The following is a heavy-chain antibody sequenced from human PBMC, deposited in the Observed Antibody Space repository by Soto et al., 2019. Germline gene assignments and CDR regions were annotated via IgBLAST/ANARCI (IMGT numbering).Heavy chain of an antibody. J-gene: IGHJ6*02. CDR1: GYTFTGYY. CDR2: INPNSGGT. D-gene: IGHD2-2*01. V-gene: IGHV1-2*04. CDR3: ARVRNNYVRYCSSTSCRNYYYYGMDV. Sequence: QVQLVQSGAEVKKPGASVKVSCKASGYTFTGYYMHWVRQAPGQGLEWMGWINPNSGGTNYAQKFQGWVTMTRDTSISTAYMELSRLRSDDTAVYYCARVRNNYVRYCSSTSCRNYYYYGMDVWGQGTTVTVSS.